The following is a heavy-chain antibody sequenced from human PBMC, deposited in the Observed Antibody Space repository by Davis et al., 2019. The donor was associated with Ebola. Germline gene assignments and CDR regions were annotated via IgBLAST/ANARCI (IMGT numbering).Heavy chain of an antibody. CDR1: GYSLSDQI. V-gene: IGHV1-24*01. D-gene: IGHD1-26*01. CDR2: SGPGYGEI. J-gene: IGHJ4*02. CDR3: ATAAGERLDHFDS. Sequence: ASVKVSCKVSGYSLSDQIIHWVRQAPGEGLEWMGGSGPGYGEIIYAQKFQGRVTMTEDTSTDTAYMELTSLRSEDTAVYYCATAAGERLDHFDSWGQGSLVTVSS.